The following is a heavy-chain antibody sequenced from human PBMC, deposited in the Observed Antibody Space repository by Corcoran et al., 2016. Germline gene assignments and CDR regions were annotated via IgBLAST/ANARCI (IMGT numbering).Heavy chain of an antibody. Sequence: QVQLQQWGAGLLKPSETLSLTCTVYGASFSDYYWSWIRQPPGKGLEWIGEIHQSGSTNYNPSLKSRDNISVDTSKNQFSLKMRYVTAADTAVDYCARPYSSGCAATWRPWYFDLWGRGTLVAVSS. D-gene: IGHD6-19*01. CDR2: IHQSGST. CDR3: ARPYSSGCAATWRPWYFDL. CDR1: GASFSDYY. V-gene: IGHV4-34*01. J-gene: IGHJ2*01.